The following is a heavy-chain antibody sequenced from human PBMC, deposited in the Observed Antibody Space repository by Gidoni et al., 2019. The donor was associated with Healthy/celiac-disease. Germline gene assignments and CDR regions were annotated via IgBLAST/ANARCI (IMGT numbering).Heavy chain of an antibody. CDR2: INPNSGGT. J-gene: IGHJ5*02. D-gene: IGHD2-2*01. CDR3: ARPYCSSTSCYDWFDP. V-gene: IGHV1-2*02. CDR1: GYTFIAYY. Sequence: QVQLVQSGAEVKKPGASVKVSCKASGYTFIAYYIHWVRQAPGQGLEWMGWINPNSGGTNYAQKFQGRVTMTRDTSISTAYMELSGLTSDDTAMYYCARPYCSSTSCYDWFDPWGQGTLVTVSS.